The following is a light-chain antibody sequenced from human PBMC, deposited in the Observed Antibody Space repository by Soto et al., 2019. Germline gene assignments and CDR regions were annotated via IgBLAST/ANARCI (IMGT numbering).Light chain of an antibody. CDR2: AAS. Sequence: EIVSTQAPGTLSLSPGERATLSCRASQSVNNNFLAWYQLKPGQAPRLLIYAASTRATGIPARFSGSGSGTEFTLTISSLQSEDFAVYYCQQYNNWPPLTFGGGTKVDIK. J-gene: IGKJ4*01. V-gene: IGKV3-15*01. CDR3: QQYNNWPPLT. CDR1: QSVNNN.